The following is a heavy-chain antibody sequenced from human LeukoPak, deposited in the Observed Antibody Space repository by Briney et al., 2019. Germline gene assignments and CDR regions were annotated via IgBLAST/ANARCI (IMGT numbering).Heavy chain of an antibody. CDR1: GFTLSSYG. Sequence: PGRSLRLSCAASGFTLSSYGMHWVRQAPGKGLEWVALILYDGSNKYYADSVKGRFTISRDNSKNTLYLQMNRLRAEDTAVYYCAKVYGGNGNDAFDIWGQGTMVTVSS. J-gene: IGHJ3*02. V-gene: IGHV3-30*18. CDR2: ILYDGSNK. D-gene: IGHD4-23*01. CDR3: AKVYGGNGNDAFDI.